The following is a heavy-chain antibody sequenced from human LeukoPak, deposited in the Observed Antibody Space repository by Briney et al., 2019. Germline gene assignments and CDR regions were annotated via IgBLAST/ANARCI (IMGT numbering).Heavy chain of an antibody. Sequence: ASVKVSCKASGYTFTGYYIHWVRQAPGQGLEWMGWINPNSGGTNFAQKFQGRVTLTRDTSISTAYMELSRLRSDDTAVYYCARPRGDFGEPSRWGYFDLWGRGTLVTVSS. J-gene: IGHJ2*01. CDR2: INPNSGGT. CDR1: GYTFTGYY. V-gene: IGHV1-2*02. D-gene: IGHD3-10*01. CDR3: ARPRGDFGEPSRWGYFDL.